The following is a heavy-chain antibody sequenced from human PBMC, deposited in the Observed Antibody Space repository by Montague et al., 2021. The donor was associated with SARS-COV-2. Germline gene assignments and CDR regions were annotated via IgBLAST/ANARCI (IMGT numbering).Heavy chain of an antibody. CDR2: SYHSGTT. CDR3: ARAPYYGPGKPYQFDY. CDR1: GYSINSNYY. Sequence: SETLSLTCTVSGYSINSNYYWGWIRQHPGKGLEWMGCSYHSGTTHYHPSPKSRVTISLDTSYNHFSLKVTSVTAADTAVDYCARAPYYGPGKPYQFDYWGRGTLVTVSS. V-gene: IGHV4-38-2*02. J-gene: IGHJ4*02. D-gene: IGHD3-10*01.